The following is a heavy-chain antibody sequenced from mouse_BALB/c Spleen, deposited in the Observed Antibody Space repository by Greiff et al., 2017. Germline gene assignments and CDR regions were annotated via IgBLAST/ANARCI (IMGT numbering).Heavy chain of an antibody. V-gene: IGHV1-87*01. D-gene: IGHD2-14*01. CDR3: ARAYYRYYAMDY. Sequence: LQESGAELARPGASVKLSCKASGYTFTSYWMQWVKQRPGQGLEWIGAIYPGDGDTRYTQKFKGKATLTADKSSSTAYMQLSSLASEDSAVYYCARAYYRYYAMDYRGQGTSDTVSA. J-gene: IGHJ4*01. CDR2: IYPGDGDT. CDR1: GYTFTSYW.